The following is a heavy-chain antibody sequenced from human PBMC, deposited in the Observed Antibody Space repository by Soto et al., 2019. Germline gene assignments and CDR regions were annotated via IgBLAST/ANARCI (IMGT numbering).Heavy chain of an antibody. D-gene: IGHD2-2*01. V-gene: IGHV1-69*12. CDR1: GGTFSSYA. J-gene: IGHJ5*02. Sequence: QVQLVQSGAEVKKPGSSVKVSCKASGGTFSSYAISWVRQAPGQGLEWMGGIIPIFGTANYAQKFQGRVTITAAESTSTAYMELSSLRSEDTAVYYCAKHNTDIVLVPAAIWEGWFAPWGQGTLVTVSS. CDR3: AKHNTDIVLVPAAIWEGWFAP. CDR2: IIPIFGTA.